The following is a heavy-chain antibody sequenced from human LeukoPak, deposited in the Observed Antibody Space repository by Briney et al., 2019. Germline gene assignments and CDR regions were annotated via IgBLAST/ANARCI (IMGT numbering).Heavy chain of an antibody. D-gene: IGHD3-10*01. CDR1: GFTFSSYE. CDR3: AKDDLWFGFDY. J-gene: IGHJ4*02. CDR2: ISSSGSTI. V-gene: IGHV3-48*03. Sequence: PGGSLRLSCAASGFTFSSYEMNWVRQAPGKGLEWVSYISSSGSTIYYADSVKGRFTISRDNAKNSLYLQMNSLRAEDTAVYYCAKDDLWFGFDYWGQGTLVTVSS.